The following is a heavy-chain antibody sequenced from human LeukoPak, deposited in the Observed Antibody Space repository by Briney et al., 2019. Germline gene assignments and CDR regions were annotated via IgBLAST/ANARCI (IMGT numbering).Heavy chain of an antibody. J-gene: IGHJ4*02. CDR3: ARDRDSSSHFGY. D-gene: IGHD6-13*01. CDR2: IYSSGAT. CDR1: GVTVSSNY. Sequence: GGSLRLSCAASGVTVSSNYMSWVRQAPGKGLAWVSVIYSSGATFYADSVKGRFTISRDNSKNTLYLQMNSLGAEDAAVYYCARDRDSSSHFGYWGQGTLVTVSS. V-gene: IGHV3-66*01.